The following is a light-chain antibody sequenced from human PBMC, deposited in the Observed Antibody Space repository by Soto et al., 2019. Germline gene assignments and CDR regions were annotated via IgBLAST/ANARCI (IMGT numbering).Light chain of an antibody. Sequence: QSVLTQPPSASGTPGQRVTISCSGSSSNIGSNTVNWYQQLPGTAPKLLSYTNDQRPSGVPDRFSGSKSGTSASLAISGLQSEDEADYFCAAWDDSLNGYVFATGTKLTVL. J-gene: IGLJ1*01. V-gene: IGLV1-44*01. CDR1: SSNIGSNT. CDR3: AAWDDSLNGYV. CDR2: TND.